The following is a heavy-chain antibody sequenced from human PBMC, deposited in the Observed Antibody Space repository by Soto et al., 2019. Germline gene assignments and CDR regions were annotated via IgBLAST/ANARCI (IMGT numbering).Heavy chain of an antibody. CDR3: AKVRVVVAAYDAFDI. V-gene: IGHV3-9*01. CDR2: ISWNSGSI. D-gene: IGHD2-15*01. Sequence: PGGCLGLACAASGFSLADYAMHWVRQAPGKGLEWVSGISWNSGSIGYADSVKGRFTISRDNAKNSLYLQMNSLRAEDTALYYCAKVRVVVAAYDAFDIWGQGTMVTVSS. CDR1: GFSLADYA. J-gene: IGHJ3*02.